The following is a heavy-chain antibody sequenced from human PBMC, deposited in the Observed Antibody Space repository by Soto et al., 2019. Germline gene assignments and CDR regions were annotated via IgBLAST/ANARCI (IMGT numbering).Heavy chain of an antibody. CDR2: IYSGGST. D-gene: IGHD1-26*01. V-gene: IGHV3-66*01. CDR1: GFTVSSNY. Sequence: PGGSLRLSCAASGFTVSSNYMSWVRQAPGKGLEWVSVIYSGGSTYYADSVKGRFTISRDNSKNTLYLQMNSLRAEDTAVYYCARVWELHRKNWFDPWGQGTLVTVSS. CDR3: ARVWELHRKNWFDP. J-gene: IGHJ5*02.